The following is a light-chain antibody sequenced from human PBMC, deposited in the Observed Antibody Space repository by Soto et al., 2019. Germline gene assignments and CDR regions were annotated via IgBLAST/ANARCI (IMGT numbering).Light chain of an antibody. V-gene: IGLV2-11*01. CDR2: DVS. J-gene: IGLJ3*02. Sequence: QSALTQPRSVSGSPGQSVTISCTGTSSDVGGYNYVSWYQQHPGKAPKLMIYDVSKRPSGVPDRFSGSKSGNTASLTISGLQAEVEADYYCCAYAGRVFGGGTKVTVL. CDR1: SSDVGGYNY. CDR3: CAYAGRV.